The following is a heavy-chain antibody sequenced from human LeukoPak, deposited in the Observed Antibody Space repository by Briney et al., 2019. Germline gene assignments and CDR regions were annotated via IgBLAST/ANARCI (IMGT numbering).Heavy chain of an antibody. CDR2: INTNTGNP. V-gene: IGHV7-4-1*02. CDR3: AREGWTGSYYYYYYMDV. D-gene: IGHD3/OR15-3a*01. Sequence: ASVKVSCKASGYTFASYAMNWVRQAPGQGLEWMGWINTNTGNPTYAQGFTGRFVFSLDTSVSTAYLQISSLKAEDTAVYYCAREGWTGSYYYYYYMDVWGKGTTVTVSS. CDR1: GYTFASYA. J-gene: IGHJ6*03.